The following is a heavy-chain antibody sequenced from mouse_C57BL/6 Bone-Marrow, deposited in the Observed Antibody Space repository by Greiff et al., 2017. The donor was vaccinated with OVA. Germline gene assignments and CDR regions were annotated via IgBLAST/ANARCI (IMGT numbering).Heavy chain of an antibody. CDR3: ARRGSSGSPFAY. CDR1: GYTFTSYW. Sequence: VQLQQPGAELVKPGASVKMSCKASGYTFTSYWITWVKPSPVPFLELIGDIYPGSGSTNYHEKFKSKATLAVDTSSSTAYMQLSSLTSEDSAVYYCARRGSSGSPFAYWGQGTLVTVSA. CDR2: IYPGSGST. D-gene: IGHD3-2*02. V-gene: IGHV1-55*01. J-gene: IGHJ3*01.